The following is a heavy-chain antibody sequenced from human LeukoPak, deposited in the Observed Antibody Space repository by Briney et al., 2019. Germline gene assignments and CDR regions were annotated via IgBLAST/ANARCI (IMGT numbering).Heavy chain of an antibody. V-gene: IGHV3-23*01. CDR1: GFTFSSYA. CDR2: ISGSGGST. Sequence: GGSLRLSCAASGFTFSSYAMSWVRQAPGKGLEWVSAISGSGGSTYYADSVKGRFTISRDNSKNMLYLQMNSLRAEDTAVYYCAKEWIRTVTPGDDAFDIWGQGTMVTVSS. D-gene: IGHD4-17*01. CDR3: AKEWIRTVTPGDDAFDI. J-gene: IGHJ3*02.